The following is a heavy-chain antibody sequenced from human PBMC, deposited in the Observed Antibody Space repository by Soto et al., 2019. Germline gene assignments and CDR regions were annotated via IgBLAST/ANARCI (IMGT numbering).Heavy chain of an antibody. CDR3: AKDKGVPQQLVLQIDY. Sequence: QLQLVESGGGVVQPGRSLRLSCAASGFTFSTYGMHWVRQAPGKGLEWLAVISYDGSNKYYVDSVKGRFTISRDNSKNALYLQMNSLRPEDTAVYYCAKDKGVPQQLVLQIDYWGQGTLVTVSS. V-gene: IGHV3-30*18. CDR1: GFTFSTYG. D-gene: IGHD6-13*01. CDR2: ISYDGSNK. J-gene: IGHJ4*02.